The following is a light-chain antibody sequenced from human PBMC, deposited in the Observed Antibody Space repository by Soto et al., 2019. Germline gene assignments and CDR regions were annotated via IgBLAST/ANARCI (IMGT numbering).Light chain of an antibody. CDR2: AAS. Sequence: DVQMTQSPSSLSASVGDRVTITCRASQCIRNYLAWYQQKPGKVPKLLIYAASTLQLGIPSRFSGSGSGTDFTLTSSSLAPEDVATYYCEKDNSAPFTFGPGTKVDIK. V-gene: IGKV1-27*01. J-gene: IGKJ3*01. CDR3: EKDNSAPFT. CDR1: QCIRNY.